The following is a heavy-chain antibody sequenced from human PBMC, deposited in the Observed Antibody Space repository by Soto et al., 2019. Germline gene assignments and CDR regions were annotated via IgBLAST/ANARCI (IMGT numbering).Heavy chain of an antibody. V-gene: IGHV1-69*06. J-gene: IGHJ5*02. D-gene: IGHD2-15*01. CDR1: WGPFSSYA. CDR3: ARVVTGSWFDT. Sequence: QVRLGQCGAEVNNPGSSVKVSCTASWGPFSSYAINWVRQAPGQGLEWMGVITPMFGAPHYAQNFKGSITITADKSTHTAYMALSSLTSGDTAVYFCARVVTGSWFDTWGQGTLVTVSS. CDR2: ITPMFGAP.